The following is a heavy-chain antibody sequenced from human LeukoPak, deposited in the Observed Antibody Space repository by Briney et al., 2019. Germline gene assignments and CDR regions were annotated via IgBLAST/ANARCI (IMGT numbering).Heavy chain of an antibody. J-gene: IGHJ4*02. CDR3: AKQGCSSTSCYVGVYYFDY. V-gene: IGHV3-23*01. Sequence: GGSLRPSCAASGFTFSSYATSWVRQAPGKGLEWVSAISGSGGSTYYADSVKGRFTISRDNSKNTLYLQMNSLRAEDTAVYYCAKQGCSSTSCYVGVYYFDYWGQGTLVTVSS. D-gene: IGHD2-2*01. CDR2: ISGSGGST. CDR1: GFTFSSYA.